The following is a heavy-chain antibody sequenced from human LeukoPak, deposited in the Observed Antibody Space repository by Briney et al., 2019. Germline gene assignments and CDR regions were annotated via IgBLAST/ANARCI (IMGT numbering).Heavy chain of an antibody. D-gene: IGHD3-22*01. J-gene: IGHJ4*02. CDR2: MYYSESS. CDR3: ARGKYDSSGYPLLGFDY. V-gene: IGHV4-59*01. CDR1: GGSFRGYY. Sequence: PSETLSLTCTVSGGSFRGYYWSWIRQPPGKGLEWIGYMYYSESSNYNPSLKSRVTISVDTSKNQVSLKLSSVTAADTAVYYCARGKYDSSGYPLLGFDYWGQGTLVTVSS.